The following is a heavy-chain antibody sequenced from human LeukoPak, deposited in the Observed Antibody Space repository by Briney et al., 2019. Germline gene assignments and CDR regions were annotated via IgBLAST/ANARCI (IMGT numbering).Heavy chain of an antibody. D-gene: IGHD7-27*01. V-gene: IGHV3-30*04. Sequence: GGSLRLSCAASGFTFSNYAMHWVRQAPGKGRECVGVVAYDGSNKYYADSVKGRFTISRDNSKNTLYLQMNSLRAEDAAKYYCATIGDRRTGELYRIDYWGQGTLVTVSS. CDR1: GFTFSNYA. CDR2: VAYDGSNK. CDR3: ATIGDRRTGELYRIDY. J-gene: IGHJ4*02.